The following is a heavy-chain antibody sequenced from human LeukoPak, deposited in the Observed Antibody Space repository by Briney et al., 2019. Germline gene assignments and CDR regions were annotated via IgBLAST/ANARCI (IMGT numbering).Heavy chain of an antibody. CDR2: ISSSSSTI. CDR3: ARGADYRKYYDFWSGSPGAFDI. V-gene: IGHV3-48*01. Sequence: GGSLRLSCAASGFTFSSYSMNWVRQAPGKGLEWVPYISSSSSTIYYADSVKGRFTISRDNAKNSLYLQMNSLRAEDTAVYYCARGADYRKYYDFWSGSPGAFDIWGQGTMVTVSS. CDR1: GFTFSSYS. J-gene: IGHJ3*02. D-gene: IGHD3-3*01.